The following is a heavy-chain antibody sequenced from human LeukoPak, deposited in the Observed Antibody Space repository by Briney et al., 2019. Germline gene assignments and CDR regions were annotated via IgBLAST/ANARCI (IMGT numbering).Heavy chain of an antibody. CDR3: ARHSYPSTCSSTSCYFNYYYGMDV. D-gene: IGHD2-2*01. CDR1: GGTFSSYA. V-gene: IGHV1-69*04. J-gene: IGHJ6*02. Sequence: GASVKVSCKASGGTFSSYAISWVRQAPGQGLEWMGRIIPIFGIANYAQKFQGRVTITADKSTSTAYMELSSLRSEDTAVYYCARHSYPSTCSSTSCYFNYYYGMDVWGQGTTVTVSS. CDR2: IIPIFGIA.